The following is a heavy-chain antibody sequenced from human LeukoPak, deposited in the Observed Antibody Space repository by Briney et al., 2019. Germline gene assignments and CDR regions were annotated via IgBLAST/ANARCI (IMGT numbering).Heavy chain of an antibody. CDR3: AKDMSTTIFGVVSAFDP. J-gene: IGHJ5*02. CDR2: ISGSGGGT. V-gene: IGHV3-23*01. D-gene: IGHD3-3*01. CDR1: EFTFSNYA. Sequence: QPGGSLRLSCAASEFTFSNYAMSWVRQAPGKGLEWVSTISGSGGGTYYADSVKGRFTISRDNAKNSLYLQMNSLRAEDTALYYCAKDMSTTIFGVVSAFDPWGQGTLVTVSS.